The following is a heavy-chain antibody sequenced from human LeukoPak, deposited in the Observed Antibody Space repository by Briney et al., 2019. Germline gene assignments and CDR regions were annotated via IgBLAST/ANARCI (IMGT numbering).Heavy chain of an antibody. CDR3: TRGPYGSGIVVGIWFPP. Sequence: PGGSLRLSCAATGVTFTNDDMNGGREAPGKGGEWGSAISKSTSDKFYADSVKGRFTIYRDNAKNSMYLQMNRLRGEDRAVYYCTRGPYGSGIVVGIWFPPWGQGTLVTVSS. CDR2: ISKSTSDK. V-gene: IGHV3-21*01. J-gene: IGHJ5*02. D-gene: IGHD3-10*01. CDR1: GVTFTNDD.